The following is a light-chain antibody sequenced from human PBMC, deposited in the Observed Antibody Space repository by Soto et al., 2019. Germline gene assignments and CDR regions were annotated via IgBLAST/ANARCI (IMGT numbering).Light chain of an antibody. CDR1: SSNIGSNS. CDR2: ADN. J-gene: IGLJ1*01. CDR3: ATWDSSLSAFYV. Sequence: VLTQPPSVSAAPGQKVTISCSGSSSNIGSNSVSWYQQLPGTAPKLLIFADNERPSGIPDLFSGSKSGTSATLGITGLQTGDEADYYCATWDSSLSAFYVFGIGTKVTVL. V-gene: IGLV1-51*02.